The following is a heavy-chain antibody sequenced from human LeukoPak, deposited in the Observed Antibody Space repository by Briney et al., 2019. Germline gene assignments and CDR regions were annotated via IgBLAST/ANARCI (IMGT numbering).Heavy chain of an antibody. V-gene: IGHV3-30-3*01. CDR1: GFTFSSYA. Sequence: QPGRSLRLSCAASGFTFSSYALHWVRQAPGMGLEWVAVISYDGNDKYYADSVKGRFIISRDNPKNTLYLQMNSLRAEDTAVYYCAREWDDYGDFYGLDVWGQGTTVTVSS. CDR3: AREWDDYGDFYGLDV. D-gene: IGHD4-17*01. CDR2: ISYDGNDK. J-gene: IGHJ6*02.